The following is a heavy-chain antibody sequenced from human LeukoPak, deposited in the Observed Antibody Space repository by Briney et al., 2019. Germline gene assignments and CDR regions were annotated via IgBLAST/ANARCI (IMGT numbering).Heavy chain of an antibody. V-gene: IGHV3-33*01. Sequence: GGSLRLSCAASGFTFSNYGMHWVRQAPGKGLEWVAVIWYDGTKKYYADSLKGRLTISRDNSKNTLYLEMNSLRAEDTAVYYCTRRGDYGYYYYGMDVWGQRTTVTVSS. D-gene: IGHD4-17*01. CDR2: IWYDGTKK. J-gene: IGHJ6*02. CDR3: TRRGDYGYYYYGMDV. CDR1: GFTFSNYG.